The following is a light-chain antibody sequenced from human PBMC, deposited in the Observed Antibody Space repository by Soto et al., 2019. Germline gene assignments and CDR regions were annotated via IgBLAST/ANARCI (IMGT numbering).Light chain of an antibody. J-gene: IGLJ1*01. Sequence: QSALTQPASVSGSPGQSITFSCTGTSSDIGGHNYVSWYQQHPGKAPKLKIYEVTKRPSGVSNRLSGSKSGNTASLTISGLQAEDEADYYCASYTNSPALVFGTGTKVT. V-gene: IGLV2-14*01. CDR1: SSDIGGHNY. CDR2: EVT. CDR3: ASYTNSPALV.